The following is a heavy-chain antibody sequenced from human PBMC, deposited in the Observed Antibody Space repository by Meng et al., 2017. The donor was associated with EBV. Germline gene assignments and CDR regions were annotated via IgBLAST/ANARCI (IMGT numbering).Heavy chain of an antibody. V-gene: IGHV4-39*01. CDR3: ARPFPSWQSPRLDPFGA. D-gene: IGHD6-19*01. CDR1: GDSISSFYY. Sequence: QLQLRESGPGQVKPSETLSLTCTFSGDSISSFYYWGWIRQPPGRGLEWSGSVHYTGSTYYSPSLKSRVTVSVDTSKNQFSLRLTSVTAADTAVYYCARPFPSWQSPRLDPFGAWGQGTLVTVSS. CDR2: VHYTGST. J-gene: IGHJ5*02.